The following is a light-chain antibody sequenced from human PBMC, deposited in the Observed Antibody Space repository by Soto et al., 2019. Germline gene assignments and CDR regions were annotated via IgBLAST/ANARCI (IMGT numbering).Light chain of an antibody. J-gene: IGKJ3*01. CDR2: AAS. V-gene: IGKV1-39*01. Sequence: DIQMTQSPSSLSASVGDRVTITCRASQSITKYLNWYQHKPGKAPKLLVYAASSLQSGVPSRFSGSGSGTDFTLTISSLQPEDFATYFCQQSHNMPFTFGPGTKVDIK. CDR3: QQSHNMPFT. CDR1: QSITKY.